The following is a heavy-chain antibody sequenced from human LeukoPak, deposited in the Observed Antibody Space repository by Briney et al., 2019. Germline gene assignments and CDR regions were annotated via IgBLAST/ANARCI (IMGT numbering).Heavy chain of an antibody. D-gene: IGHD6-13*01. CDR3: ARGAAAAELNWFDP. Sequence: SQTLSLTCAISGDSVSSNSAAWNWIRQSPSRGLEWLGRTYYRSKWYNDYAVSVKSRITISPDTSKNQFSLQLNSVTPEDTAVYYCARGAAAAELNWFDPWGQGTLVTVSS. CDR2: TYYRSKWYN. CDR1: GDSVSSNSAA. V-gene: IGHV6-1*01. J-gene: IGHJ5*02.